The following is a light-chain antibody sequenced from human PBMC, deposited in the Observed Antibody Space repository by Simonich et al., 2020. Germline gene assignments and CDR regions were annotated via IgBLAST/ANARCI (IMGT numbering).Light chain of an antibody. J-gene: IGKJ1*01. CDR3: MQGTHWPPWT. Sequence: DVVMTQSPLSLPVTLGQPASISCRSSQILVHSDGNTYLNWLQQRPGQSPRRLIYKVSNRDSGVPDRFSGSGSGTDFTLKISRVEAEDVGVYYCMQGTHWPPWTFGQGTKVEIK. CDR2: KVS. CDR1: QILVHSDGNTY. V-gene: IGKV2-30*02.